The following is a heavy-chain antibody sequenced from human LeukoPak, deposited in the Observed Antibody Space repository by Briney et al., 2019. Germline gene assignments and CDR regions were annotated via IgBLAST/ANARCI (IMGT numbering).Heavy chain of an antibody. D-gene: IGHD5-18*01. CDR3: AREAMYSYGNNFDY. Sequence: SETLSLTCTVSGGSFSSGSYYWSWIRQPPGKGLEWIGYIYYSGSTNYNPSLKSRVTISVDTSKNQFSLKLSSVTAADTAVYHCAREAMYSYGNNFDYWGQGTLVTVS. CDR1: GGSFSSGSYY. J-gene: IGHJ4*02. CDR2: IYYSGST. V-gene: IGHV4-61*01.